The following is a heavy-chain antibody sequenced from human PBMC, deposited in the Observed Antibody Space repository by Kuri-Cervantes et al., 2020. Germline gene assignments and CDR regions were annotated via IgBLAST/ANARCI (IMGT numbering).Heavy chain of an antibody. J-gene: IGHJ5*02. V-gene: IGHV3-7*01. Sequence: GGSLRLSCAASKFTFSSHWMNWVRQAPGKGLEWVANINPDGGAKSYVDSVKGRFTISRDNAKNSLYLQMNSLRAEDTGVYYCARGMTTVTEPPDHWGQGTLVTVSS. D-gene: IGHD4-17*01. CDR3: ARGMTTVTEPPDH. CDR1: KFTFSSHW. CDR2: INPDGGAK.